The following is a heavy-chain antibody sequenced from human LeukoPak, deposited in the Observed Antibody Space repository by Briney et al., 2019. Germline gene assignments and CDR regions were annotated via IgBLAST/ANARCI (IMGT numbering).Heavy chain of an antibody. J-gene: IGHJ5*02. D-gene: IGHD2-2*02. CDR2: INHSGST. CDR3: ARGAVKSPQLLYKRRWFDP. V-gene: IGHV4-34*01. CDR1: GGSFSGYY. Sequence: SETLSLTCAVYGGSFSGYYWSWIRQPPGKGLEWIGEINHSGSTNYNPSLKSRVTISVDTSKNQFSLKLSSVTAADTAVYYCARGAVKSPQLLYKRRWFDPRGQGTLVTVSS.